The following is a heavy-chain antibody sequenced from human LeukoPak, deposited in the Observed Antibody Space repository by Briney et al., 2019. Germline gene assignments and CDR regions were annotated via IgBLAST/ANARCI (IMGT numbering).Heavy chain of an antibody. Sequence: PGGSLRLSCAASEFIFSNYWMHWVRQAPGRGLVWVSRINSDGRSTNYADSVKGRFTISRDNAKNTLYLQMNSLSAEDTAVYYCARVVMGASYWFDSWGQGALVTVSS. V-gene: IGHV3-74*01. J-gene: IGHJ5*01. D-gene: IGHD2-21*01. CDR1: EFIFSNYW. CDR2: INSDGRST. CDR3: ARVVMGASYWFDS.